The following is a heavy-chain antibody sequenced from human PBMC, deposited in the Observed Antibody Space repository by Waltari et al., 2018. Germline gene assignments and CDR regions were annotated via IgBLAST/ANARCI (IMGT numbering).Heavy chain of an antibody. D-gene: IGHD3-22*01. CDR3: ARERYYYDSSGFGY. CDR1: GWSFSGYY. V-gene: IGHV4-34*01. J-gene: IGHJ4*02. Sequence: QVQLQQWGAGLFRPSETLSLTCAVYGWSFSGYYWSWIRQPPGKGLAWIGEINHSGSTNYNPSLKSRVTISVDTSKNQFSLKLSSVTAADTAGYYCARERYYYDSSGFGYWGQGTLVTVSS. CDR2: INHSGST.